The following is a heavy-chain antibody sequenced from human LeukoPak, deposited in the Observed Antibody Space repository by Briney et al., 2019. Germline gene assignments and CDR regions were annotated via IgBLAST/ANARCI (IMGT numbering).Heavy chain of an antibody. J-gene: IGHJ3*02. Sequence: ASVKVSCKAFGYTFTGYYMHWVRQAPRQGREWMGWINPNSGDTNYAQKFQGTVTMTRDTCISTAYMELSRVRSDDTAVYYCASIVVVTARYAFDIWGQGTMVTVSS. CDR3: ASIVVVTARYAFDI. D-gene: IGHD2-21*02. V-gene: IGHV1-2*02. CDR1: GYTFTGYY. CDR2: INPNSGDT.